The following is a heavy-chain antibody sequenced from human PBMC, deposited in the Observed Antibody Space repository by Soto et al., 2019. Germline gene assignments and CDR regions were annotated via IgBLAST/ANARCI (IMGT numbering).Heavy chain of an antibody. CDR1: GFTFSSYG. CDR3: AEDRGDAFDI. J-gene: IGHJ3*02. CDR2: ISYDGSNK. Sequence: QVQLVESGGGVVQPGRSLRLSCAASGFTFSSYGMHWVRQAPGKGLEWVAVISYDGSNKYYADSVKGRFTISRDNSKNTLYLHMKSLRAEDTAVYCCAEDRGDAFDIWGQGTMVTVSS. V-gene: IGHV3-30*18. D-gene: IGHD3-16*01.